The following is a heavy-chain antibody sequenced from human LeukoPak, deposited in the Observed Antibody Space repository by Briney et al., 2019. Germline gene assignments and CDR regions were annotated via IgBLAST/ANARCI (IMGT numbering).Heavy chain of an antibody. J-gene: IGHJ4*02. Sequence: GGSLRLSCAASGFTFSSYAMSWVRQAPGKGLEWVSAISGSGGSTYYADSVKGRFTISRDNSKNTLYLQMNSLRAEDTAVYYCAKDPNSGSYYTYYFDYWGQGTLVTVSS. D-gene: IGHD1-26*01. CDR2: ISGSGGST. CDR3: AKDPNSGSYYTYYFDY. CDR1: GFTFSSYA. V-gene: IGHV3-23*01.